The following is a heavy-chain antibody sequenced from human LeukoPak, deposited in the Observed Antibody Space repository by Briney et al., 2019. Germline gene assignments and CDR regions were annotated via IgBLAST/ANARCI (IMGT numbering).Heavy chain of an antibody. CDR1: GGSFSGYY. Sequence: PSETLSLTCAVYGGSFSGYYWSWIRQPPGKGLEWIGEINHSGSTNYNPSLKSRVTISVDTSKNQISLKLSSVTAADTAVYYCASRGYSYEYDYWGQGTLVTVSS. CDR2: INHSGST. D-gene: IGHD5-18*01. CDR3: ASRGYSYEYDY. V-gene: IGHV4-34*01. J-gene: IGHJ4*02.